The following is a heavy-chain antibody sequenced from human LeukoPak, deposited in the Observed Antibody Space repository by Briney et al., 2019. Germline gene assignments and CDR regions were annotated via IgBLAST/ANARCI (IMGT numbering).Heavy chain of an antibody. CDR1: GGSISSSSYY. V-gene: IGHV4-39*07. J-gene: IGHJ5*02. D-gene: IGHD2-15*01. CDR2: IYYSGST. CDR3: ARAYFDSYCSGGSCYYGPNWFDP. Sequence: SETLSLTCTVSGGSISSSSYYWGWIRQPPGKGLEWIGSIYYSGSTYYNPSLKSRVTISVDTSKNQFSLKLSSVTAADTAVYYCARAYFDSYCSGGSCYYGPNWFDPWGQGTLVTVSS.